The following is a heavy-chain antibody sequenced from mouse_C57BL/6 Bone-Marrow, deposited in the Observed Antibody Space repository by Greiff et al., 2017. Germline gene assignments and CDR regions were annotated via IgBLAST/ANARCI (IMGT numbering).Heavy chain of an antibody. CDR3: ARGFYYYGSRKFAY. D-gene: IGHD1-1*01. CDR2: IYPGDGDT. V-gene: IGHV1-80*01. J-gene: IGHJ3*01. CDR1: GYAFSSYW. Sequence: VQLQQSGAELVKPGASVKISCKASGYAFSSYWMNWVKQRPGKGLEWIGQIYPGDGDTNYNGKFKGKDTLTADKSSSTAYMQLSSLTSEDSAVYFCARGFYYYGSRKFAYWGQGTLVTVSA.